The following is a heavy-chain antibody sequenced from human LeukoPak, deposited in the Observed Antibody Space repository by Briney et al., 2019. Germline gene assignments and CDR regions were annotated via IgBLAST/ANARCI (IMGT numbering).Heavy chain of an antibody. CDR3: ARGPGGYSYGWVDY. CDR2: ISSSTSYI. CDR1: GFTFSSYS. Sequence: GGSLRLSCAASGFTFSSYSMNWVRQAPGKGLEWVSSISSSTSYIYYADSVKGRFTISRDNAKNSLYLQMNSLRAEDTAVYYCARGPGGYSYGWVDYWGQGTLVTVSS. J-gene: IGHJ4*02. D-gene: IGHD5-18*01. V-gene: IGHV3-21*01.